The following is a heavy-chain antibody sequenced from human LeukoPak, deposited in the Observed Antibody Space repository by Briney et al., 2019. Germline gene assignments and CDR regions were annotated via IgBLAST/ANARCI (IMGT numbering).Heavy chain of an antibody. CDR2: IEISGDT. CDR1: GFTFSSHG. CDR3: ASEIRPNDY. Sequence: GGSLRLSCAVYGFTFSSHGFTLVRQVPGKGLEWVSAIEISGDTFYADSVKGRFTISRDNSKDTLYLQLNSLRAEDTAVYYCASEIRPNDYWGQGTLVTVSS. D-gene: IGHD3-10*01. V-gene: IGHV3-23*01. J-gene: IGHJ4*02.